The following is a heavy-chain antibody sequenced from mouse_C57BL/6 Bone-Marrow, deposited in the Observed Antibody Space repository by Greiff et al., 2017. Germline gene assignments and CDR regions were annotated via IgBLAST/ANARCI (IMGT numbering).Heavy chain of an antibody. CDR1: GFTFSDYG. CDR2: ISSGSSTI. CDR3: ARQRLRAWFAY. J-gene: IGHJ3*01. Sequence: EVQRVESGGGLVKPGGSLKLSCAASGFTFSDYGMHWVRQAPEKGLEWVAYISSGSSTIYYPDSVKGRFTISRDNAKNTLYLQMSSLKSEDTAMYYCARQRLRAWFAYWGQGTLVTVSA. D-gene: IGHD1-1*01. V-gene: IGHV5-17*03.